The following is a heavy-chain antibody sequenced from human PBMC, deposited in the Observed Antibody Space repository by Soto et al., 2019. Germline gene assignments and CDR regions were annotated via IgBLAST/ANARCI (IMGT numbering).Heavy chain of an antibody. D-gene: IGHD3-10*01. CDR1: GYTFTSYG. CDR3: ARSSSGSYYQQY. V-gene: IGHV1-18*01. CDR2: ISAYNGNT. J-gene: IGHJ4*02. Sequence: ASVKVSCKASGYTFTSYGISWVRQAPGQGLEWTGWISAYNGNTNYAQKLQGRVTILRDTSKTQFSLKLSSVTAADTAVYYCARSSSGSYYQQYWGQGALVTVS.